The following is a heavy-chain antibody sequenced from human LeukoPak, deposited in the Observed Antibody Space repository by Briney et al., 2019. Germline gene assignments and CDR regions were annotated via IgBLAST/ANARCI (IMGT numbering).Heavy chain of an antibody. J-gene: IGHJ5*02. CDR2: IYYSGST. CDR1: GGSISSSSYY. CDR3: ARASDDNYVWGSYRP. D-gene: IGHD3-16*02. Sequence: SETLSLTCTVSGGSISSSSYYWGWIRQPPGKGLEWIGSIYYSGSTYYNPSLKSRVTISVDTSKNQFSLKLSSVTAADTAVYYCARASDDNYVWGSYRPWGQGTLSPSPQ. V-gene: IGHV4-39*07.